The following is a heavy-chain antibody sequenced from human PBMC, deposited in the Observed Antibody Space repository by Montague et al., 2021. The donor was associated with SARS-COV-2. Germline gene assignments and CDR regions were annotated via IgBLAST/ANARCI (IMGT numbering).Heavy chain of an antibody. D-gene: IGHD3-10*01. CDR2: IYYSGGI. V-gene: IGHV4-59*11. J-gene: IGHJ5*02. CDR1: GGSMSDHY. CDR3: ARAVSVRRAVNWFDP. Sequence: SETLSLTCTVSGGSMSDHYWAWIRQPPGKGLEWLAYIYYSGGINSNASLKSRVSMSVDTSKNQSSLKLTSVTAADTAVYYCARAVSVRRAVNWFDPWGQGTLATVSS.